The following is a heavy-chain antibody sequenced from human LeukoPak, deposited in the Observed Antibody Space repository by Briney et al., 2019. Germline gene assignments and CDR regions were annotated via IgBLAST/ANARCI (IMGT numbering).Heavy chain of an antibody. CDR2: FDPEDGET. CDR1: GYTLTELS. J-gene: IGHJ4*02. D-gene: IGHD6-6*01. CDR3: ATDLGVTSISLDY. Sequence: GASVKVSCKVSGYTLTELSMHWVRQAPGKGLEWMGGFDPEDGETINAQKFQGRVTMTEDTSTDTAYMELSSLRSEDAAVYYCATDLGVTSISLDYWGQGTLVTVSS. V-gene: IGHV1-24*01.